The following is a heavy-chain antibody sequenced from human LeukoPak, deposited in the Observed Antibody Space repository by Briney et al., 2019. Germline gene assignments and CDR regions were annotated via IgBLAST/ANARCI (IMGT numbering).Heavy chain of an antibody. J-gene: IGHJ6*03. CDR2: IRSKAYGGTT. CDR3: TRGHPVGASSTRRIAVAGTGYYYYYMDV. CDR1: GFTFGDYA. V-gene: IGHV3-49*04. Sequence: GRSLRLSCTASGFTFGDYAMSWVRQAPGEGLEWVGFIRSKAYGGTTEYAASVKGRFTISRDDSKSIAYLQMNSLKTEDTAVYYCTRGHPVGASSTRRIAVAGTGYYYYYMDVWGKGTTVTVSS. D-gene: IGHD6-19*01.